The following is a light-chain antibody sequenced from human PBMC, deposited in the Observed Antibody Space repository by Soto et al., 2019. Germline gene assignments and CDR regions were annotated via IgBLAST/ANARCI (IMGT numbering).Light chain of an antibody. J-gene: IGKJ1*01. Sequence: EIVLTQSPATLSLSPGERATLSCRASKSVSSYLAWYQQKPGQAPRLLIYDASNRATGIPARFSGSGSGTEFTLTISSLEPEDFAVYYCQQRRNWPRTFGQGTKVEIK. CDR3: QQRRNWPRT. V-gene: IGKV3-11*01. CDR2: DAS. CDR1: KSVSSY.